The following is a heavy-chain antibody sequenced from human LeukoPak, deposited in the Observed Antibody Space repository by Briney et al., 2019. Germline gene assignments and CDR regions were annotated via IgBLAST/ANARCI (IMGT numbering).Heavy chain of an antibody. CDR1: GYIFTSYW. V-gene: IGHV5-51*01. CDR3: ARPSHNFWSGYYEARSRFYFDY. CDR2: IYPGDSDT. D-gene: IGHD3-3*01. Sequence: GESLKISCKGSGYIFTSYWIGWVRQMPGKGLEWMGIIYPGDSDTRYSPSFQGQVTISADKSISTAYLQWSSLKASDTAMYYCARPSHNFWSGYYEARSRFYFDYWGQGTLVTVSS. J-gene: IGHJ4*02.